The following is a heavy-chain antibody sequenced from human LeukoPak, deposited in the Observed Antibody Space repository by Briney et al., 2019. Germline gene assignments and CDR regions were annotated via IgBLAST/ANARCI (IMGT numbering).Heavy chain of an antibody. J-gene: IGHJ4*02. CDR3: ARDRVWGGFDY. D-gene: IGHD3-16*01. CDR2: VWFDGTVK. Sequence: SGGSLRLSCAASGFTFSSYAMHWVRQAPGKGLEWVAVVWFDGTVKYYADSVKGRFTISRDNLKNTLDLQMNSLRADDTAVYYCARDRVWGGFDYWGQGALVTVSS. CDR1: GFTFSSYA. V-gene: IGHV3-33*08.